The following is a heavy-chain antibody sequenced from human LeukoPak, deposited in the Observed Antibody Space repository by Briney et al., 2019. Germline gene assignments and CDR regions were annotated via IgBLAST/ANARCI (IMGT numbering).Heavy chain of an antibody. D-gene: IGHD6-19*01. CDR3: ARDTGIAVAGTGVDY. Sequence: SETLSLTCTVSGGSISTSSYYWGWIRQPPGKGLEWIGSIYYSGSTYYNPSLKSRVTISVDTSKNQFSLKLSSVTAADTAVYYCARDTGIAVAGTGVDYWGQGTLVTVSS. V-gene: IGHV4-39*07. J-gene: IGHJ4*02. CDR2: IYYSGST. CDR1: GGSISTSSYY.